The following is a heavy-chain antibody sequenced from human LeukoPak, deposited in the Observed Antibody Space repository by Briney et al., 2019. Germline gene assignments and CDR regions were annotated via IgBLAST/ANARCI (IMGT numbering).Heavy chain of an antibody. CDR2: FDPEDGET. CDR1: GYTLTELS. V-gene: IGHV1-24*01. Sequence: VASVKVSCKVSGYTLTELSMHWVRQAPGKGLEWMGGFDPEDGETIYAQKFQGRVTMTEDTSTDTAYMELSSLRSEDTAVYYCATGSRWLQNFDNAFDIWGQGTMVTVSS. D-gene: IGHD5-24*01. CDR3: ATGSRWLQNFDNAFDI. J-gene: IGHJ3*02.